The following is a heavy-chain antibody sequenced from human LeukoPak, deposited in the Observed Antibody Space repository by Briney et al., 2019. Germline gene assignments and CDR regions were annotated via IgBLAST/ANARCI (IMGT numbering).Heavy chain of an antibody. D-gene: IGHD4-17*01. CDR3: ARQFSTVTHRYGMDV. Sequence: SETLSLTCAVSGGSISSGGYSWSWIRQPPGKGLEWIGYIYHSGSTYYNPSLKSRVTISVDRSKNQFSLKLSSVTAADTAVYYCARQFSTVTHRYGMDVWGQGTTATVSS. CDR1: GGSISSGGYS. V-gene: IGHV4-30-2*01. CDR2: IYHSGST. J-gene: IGHJ6*02.